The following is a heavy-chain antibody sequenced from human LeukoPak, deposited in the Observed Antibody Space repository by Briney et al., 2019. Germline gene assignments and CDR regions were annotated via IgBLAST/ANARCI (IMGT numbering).Heavy chain of an antibody. CDR1: GFTFSSYS. Sequence: GGSPRLSCAASGFTFSSYSMNWVRQAPGKGLEWVSSISDSSTYIFNADPVQGRFTISRDDAKNSLYLQMNSLRVEDTAVYYCVRVVYCSGGSCSYYFDSWGQGTLVTVSS. D-gene: IGHD2-15*01. V-gene: IGHV3-21*01. J-gene: IGHJ4*02. CDR2: ISDSSTYI. CDR3: VRVVYCSGGSCSYYFDS.